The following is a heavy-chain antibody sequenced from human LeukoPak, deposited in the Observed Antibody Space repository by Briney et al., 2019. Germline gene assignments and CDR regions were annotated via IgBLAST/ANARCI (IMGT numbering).Heavy chain of an antibody. CDR2: MKKDGSET. D-gene: IGHD3-10*01. CDR1: GFTFSSYS. V-gene: IGHV3-7*01. CDR3: GRHRSGSGTYFIDY. J-gene: IGHJ4*02. Sequence: GGSLRLSCVVSGFTFSSYSMIWVRQAPGKGLQWVANMKKDGSETNYVDSVKGRFTISRDNAKNFLYLQMNSLRAEDTAVYYCGRHRSGSGTYFIDYWGQGTLVSVSS.